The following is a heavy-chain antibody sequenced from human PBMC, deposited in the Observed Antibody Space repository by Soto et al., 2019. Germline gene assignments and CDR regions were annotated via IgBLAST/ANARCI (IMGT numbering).Heavy chain of an antibody. CDR3: ARMSGSYCLGYFVC. D-gene: IGHD1-26*01. CDR1: VFTPSTYW. Sequence: GRSFRLSGEASVFTPSTYWITGVRQVPGKGMDWMANMNRDGRGRYSVDSVKGRFTTYRYNAKNSLYLQINSLRAQDTAAYNFARMSGSYCLGYFVCWGQGILVTVSS. CDR2: MNRDGRGR. J-gene: IGHJ4*02. V-gene: IGHV3-7*03.